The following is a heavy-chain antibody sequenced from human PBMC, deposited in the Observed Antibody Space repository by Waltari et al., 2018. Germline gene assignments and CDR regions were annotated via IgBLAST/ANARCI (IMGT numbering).Heavy chain of an antibody. V-gene: IGHV3-21*01. D-gene: IGHD7-27*01. J-gene: IGHJ4*02. Sequence: EVHLVESGGGLVKPGGSLRLSCAASGFSFSDYSMNWVRQAPGKGREWVSSSSSSSGYTNYADSVKGRFTISRDNAKNSLYLQMNSLRAEDTAVYYCATGGWGFYLDYWGQGTLVTVSS. CDR2: SSSSSGYT. CDR1: GFSFSDYS. CDR3: ATGGWGFYLDY.